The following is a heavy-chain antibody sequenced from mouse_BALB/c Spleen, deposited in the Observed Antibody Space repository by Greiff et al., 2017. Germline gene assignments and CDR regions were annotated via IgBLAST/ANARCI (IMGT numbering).Heavy chain of an antibody. J-gene: IGHJ4*01. CDR1: GFTFSSYG. CDR3: ARTSYYRYSYYAMDY. CDR2: INSNGGST. V-gene: IGHV5-6-3*01. Sequence: EVKLMESGGGLVQPGGSLKLSCAASGFTFSSYGMSWVRQTPDKRLELVATINSNGGSTYYPDSVKGRFTISRDNAKNTLYLQMSSLKSEDTAMYYCARTSYYRYSYYAMDYWGQGTSVTVSS. D-gene: IGHD2-14*01.